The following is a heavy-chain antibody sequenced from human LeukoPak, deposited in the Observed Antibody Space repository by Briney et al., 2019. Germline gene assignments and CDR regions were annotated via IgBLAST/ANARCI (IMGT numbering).Heavy chain of an antibody. CDR1: GFTFDDYF. Sequence: GGSLRLSCAAAGFTFDDYFMGWVRQAPGKGLEWVSYITNSGYTMYYAHPVRGRYTISKDNHKNSLYLHMSGLRAEDTAVYYCARSRARIAAAVYYFDYWGQGTGVTVSS. CDR2: ITNSGYTM. CDR3: ARSRARIAAAVYYFDY. J-gene: IGHJ4*02. D-gene: IGHD6-13*01. V-gene: IGHV3-11*01.